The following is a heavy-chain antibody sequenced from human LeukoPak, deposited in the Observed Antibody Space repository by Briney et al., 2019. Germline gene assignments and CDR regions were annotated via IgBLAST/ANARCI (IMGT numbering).Heavy chain of an antibody. CDR3: TRKGSQWDFLVDY. Sequence: GGSLRLSCAASGFTFSSYAMHWVRQAPGKGLEWVAVISYDGSNKYYADSVKGRFTISRDNSENSLYLQMDSLTAEDTAVYYCTRKGSQWDFLVDYWGQGTRVAVSP. CDR1: GFTFSSYA. V-gene: IGHV3-30*04. D-gene: IGHD2/OR15-2a*01. J-gene: IGHJ4*02. CDR2: ISYDGSNK.